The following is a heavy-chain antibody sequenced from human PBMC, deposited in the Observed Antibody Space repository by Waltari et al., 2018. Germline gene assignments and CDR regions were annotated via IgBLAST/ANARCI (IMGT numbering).Heavy chain of an antibody. J-gene: IGHJ5*02. CDR2: IRSSGSTI. CDR3: ARAKNPPSNWFDP. Sequence: QVQLVESGGGLVKPGGSLRLSCAASGFTFSDYYMSWIRQAPGKGLGWVSYIRSSGSTIYYADSVKGRFTSSRENRKNSLYLQMNSLRAEDTAVYYCARAKNPPSNWFDPWGQGTLVTVSS. V-gene: IGHV3-11*01. CDR1: GFTFSDYY.